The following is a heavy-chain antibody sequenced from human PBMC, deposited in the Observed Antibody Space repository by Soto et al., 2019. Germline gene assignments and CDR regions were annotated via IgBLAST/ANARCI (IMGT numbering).Heavy chain of an antibody. CDR1: GYTFTSYA. CDR2: INAGNGNT. Sequence: ASVKVSCKASGYTFTSYAMHWVRQAPGQRLEWMGWINAGNGNTKYSQKFQGRVTITRDTSASTAYMELRSLRSEDTAVYYCARADYSNYEAFDYWGQGTLVTVSS. CDR3: ARADYSNYEAFDY. D-gene: IGHD4-4*01. V-gene: IGHV1-3*01. J-gene: IGHJ4*02.